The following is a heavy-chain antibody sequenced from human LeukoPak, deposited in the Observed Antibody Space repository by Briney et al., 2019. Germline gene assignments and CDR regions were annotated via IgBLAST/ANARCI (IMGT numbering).Heavy chain of an antibody. CDR2: IKVDGSEK. Sequence: GGSLRLSCAASGFTVSSNYMSWVRQAPGKGLEWVANIKVDGSEKYYVDAVKGRFTISRDNAKDPLYLQMNGLRAEDTAIYYCARAQWTAFDYYYYMDVWGKGTTVTVSS. D-gene: IGHD3/OR15-3a*01. CDR1: GFTVSSNY. J-gene: IGHJ6*03. CDR3: ARAQWTAFDYYYYMDV. V-gene: IGHV3-7*01.